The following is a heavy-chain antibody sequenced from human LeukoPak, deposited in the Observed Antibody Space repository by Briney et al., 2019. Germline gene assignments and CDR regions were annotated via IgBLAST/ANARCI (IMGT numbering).Heavy chain of an antibody. CDR1: GFTFSSYA. Sequence: GGSLRLSCAASGFTFSSYAMSWVRQAPGKGLEWVAIIKEDGSERDYVDSVKGRFTISRDNAKSSLYLQMNSLRADDTAVYYCTRDRNPDNWHEFDSWGQGALVTVSS. CDR2: IKEDGSER. D-gene: IGHD1-14*01. J-gene: IGHJ4*02. V-gene: IGHV3-7*01. CDR3: TRDRNPDNWHEFDS.